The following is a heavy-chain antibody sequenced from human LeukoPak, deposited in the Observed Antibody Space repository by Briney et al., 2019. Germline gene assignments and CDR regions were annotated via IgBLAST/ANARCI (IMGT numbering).Heavy chain of an antibody. CDR3: ARRTVEGWFDP. D-gene: IGHD5-24*01. CDR1: GYSISSGYY. V-gene: IGHV4-38-2*02. J-gene: IGHJ5*02. CDR2: IYYSGST. Sequence: PSETLSLTCTVSGYSISSGYYWGWIRQPPGKGLEWIGSIYYSGSTYYNPSLKSRVTISVDTSKNQFSLKLSSVTAADTAVYYCARRTVEGWFDPWGQGTLVTVSS.